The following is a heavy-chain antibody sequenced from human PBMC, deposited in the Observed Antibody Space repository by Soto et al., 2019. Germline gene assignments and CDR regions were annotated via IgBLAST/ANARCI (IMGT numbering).Heavy chain of an antibody. Sequence: QVQLQESGPGLVKPSQTLSLTCTVSGGSISSGDYYWSWIRQPPGKGLAWIGYIYYSGSTYYNPSLKSRVTISVDTSKNQFSLKLSSVTAADTAVYYCARENPRAGGAYGDYVPFDYWGQGTLFTVSS. V-gene: IGHV4-30-4*01. CDR2: IYYSGST. CDR3: ARENPRAGGAYGDYVPFDY. J-gene: IGHJ4*02. CDR1: GGSISSGDYY. D-gene: IGHD4-17*01.